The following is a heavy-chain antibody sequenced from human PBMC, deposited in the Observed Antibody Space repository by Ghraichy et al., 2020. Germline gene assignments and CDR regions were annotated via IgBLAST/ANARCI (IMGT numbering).Heavy chain of an antibody. D-gene: IGHD3-3*01. V-gene: IGHV3-66*01. Sequence: GGSLRLSCAASGFTVSSNYMSWVRQAPGKGLEWVSVIYSGGSTYYADSVKGRFTISRDNSKNTLYLQMNSLRAEDTAVYYCARDNLVATYYDFWSGYYTIRQLYYYYYGMDVWGQGTTVTVSS. CDR3: ARDNLVATYYDFWSGYYTIRQLYYYYYGMDV. J-gene: IGHJ6*02. CDR2: IYSGGST. CDR1: GFTVSSNY.